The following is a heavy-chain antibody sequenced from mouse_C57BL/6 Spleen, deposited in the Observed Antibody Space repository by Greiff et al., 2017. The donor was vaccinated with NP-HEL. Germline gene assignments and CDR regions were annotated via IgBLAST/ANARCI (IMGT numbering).Heavy chain of an antibody. D-gene: IGHD2-1*01. CDR2: IDPSDSET. J-gene: IGHJ1*03. V-gene: IGHV1-52*01. CDR3: ARGGNYPYFDV. Sequence: QVQLQQPGAELVRPGSSVKLSCKASGYTFTSYWMHWVKQRPIQGLEWIGNIDPSDSETHYNQKFKDKATLTVDKSSSTAYMQLSSLTSEDSAVYYCARGGNYPYFDVWGTGTTVTVSS. CDR1: GYTFTSYW.